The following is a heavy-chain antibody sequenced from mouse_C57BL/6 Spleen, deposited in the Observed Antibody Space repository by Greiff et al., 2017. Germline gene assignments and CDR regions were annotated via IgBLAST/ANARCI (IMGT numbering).Heavy chain of an antibody. CDR2: ISTGSSTI. J-gene: IGHJ3*01. CDR1: GFTFSDYG. D-gene: IGHD6-1*01. CDR3: TRPPSFGY. V-gene: IGHV5-17*01. Sequence: DVMLVESGGGLVKPGGSLKLSCAASGFTFSDYGMHWVRQAPEKGLEWVAYISTGSSTIYYADTVKGRFTISRDNAKNTLFLQMTSLSSEDTAMYYCTRPPSFGYWGQGTLVTVSA.